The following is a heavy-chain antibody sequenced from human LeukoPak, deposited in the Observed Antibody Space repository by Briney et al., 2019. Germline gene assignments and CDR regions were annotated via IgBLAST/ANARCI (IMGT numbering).Heavy chain of an antibody. D-gene: IGHD3-16*01. CDR1: GGSISSYY. J-gene: IGHJ6*02. Sequence: PSETLSLTCTVSGGSISSYYWNWIRQPPGKGLEWIGYIYYSGSTNYNPSLKSRVTISVDTSKNQFSLKLSSVTAADTAVYYCARGGVMITFGGPTGYYYGMDVWGQGTTVTVSS. CDR3: ARGGVMITFGGPTGYYYGMDV. CDR2: IYYSGST. V-gene: IGHV4-59*08.